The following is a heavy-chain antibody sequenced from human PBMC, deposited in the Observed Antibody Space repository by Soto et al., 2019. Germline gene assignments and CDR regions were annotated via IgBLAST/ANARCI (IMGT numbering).Heavy chain of an antibody. V-gene: IGHV4-59*01. CDR1: GGSISSYY. D-gene: IGHD5-12*01. J-gene: IGHJ3*02. CDR3: ARDYLRDGYINDAFDI. Sequence: SETLSLTCTVSGGSISSYYWSWIRQPPGKGLEWIGYIYDSGSTNYNPSLRGRVTISVDTSKNQFSLKLSSVTAADTAVYYCARDYLRDGYINDAFDIWGQGTMVTVSS. CDR2: IYDSGST.